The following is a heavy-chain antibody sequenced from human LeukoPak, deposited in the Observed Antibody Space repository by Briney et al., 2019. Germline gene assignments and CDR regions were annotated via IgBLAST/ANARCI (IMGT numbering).Heavy chain of an antibody. CDR1: GFTFNSYA. CDR3: ARDRRYCGGGSCYFDYFFDY. CDR2: ISYDGSIN. D-gene: IGHD2-15*01. Sequence: PGGSLRLSCVGSGFTFNSYAVHWVRQAPGTGLEWVAVISYDGSINFYAASVKGRFTISRDNSKNTLYLQMNSLRAEDTALYFCARDRRYCGGGSCYFDYFFDYWGQGTLVTVSS. V-gene: IGHV3-30-3*01. J-gene: IGHJ4*02.